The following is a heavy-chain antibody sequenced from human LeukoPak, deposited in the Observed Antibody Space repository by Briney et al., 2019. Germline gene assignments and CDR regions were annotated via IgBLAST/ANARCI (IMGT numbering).Heavy chain of an antibody. D-gene: IGHD6-19*01. J-gene: IGHJ4*02. CDR2: ISGYDGAA. CDR1: GFTFSAYA. V-gene: IGHV3-23*01. Sequence: GGSLRLSCAASGFTFSAYAMTWVRHAPGKGLEWVSTISGYDGAAYYADSVKGRVTLSRDNSKNTLILQVNLLRAEDTAVYYCAKPKFAVAGSNFFDYWGQGTLVTVSS. CDR3: AKPKFAVAGSNFFDY.